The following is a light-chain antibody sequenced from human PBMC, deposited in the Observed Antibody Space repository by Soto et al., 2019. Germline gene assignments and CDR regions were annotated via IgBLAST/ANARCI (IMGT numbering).Light chain of an antibody. CDR2: AAS. Sequence: AIQMTQSPSSLSASVGDRVTITCRASQGIRNDLGWYQQKPGKAPKLLIYAASSLQSVVPSRFRGSGSGTDFTLLISSLQPEDFATYYCLQDYNYPRTFGGGTKVEIK. CDR1: QGIRND. CDR3: LQDYNYPRT. V-gene: IGKV1-6*01. J-gene: IGKJ4*01.